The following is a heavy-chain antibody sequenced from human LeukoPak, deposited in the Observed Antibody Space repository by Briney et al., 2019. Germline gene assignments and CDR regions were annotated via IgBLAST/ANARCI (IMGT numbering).Heavy chain of an antibody. CDR2: INHSGST. D-gene: IGHD5-12*01. J-gene: IGHJ5*02. CDR3: AREGGDSGYDYGWFDP. Sequence: SETLSLTCAVYGGSFSGYYWSWIRQPPGKGLEWIGEINHSGSTNYNPSLKSRVTISVDTSKNQFSLKLSSVTAADTAVYYCAREGGDSGYDYGWFDPWGQGTLATVSS. V-gene: IGHV4-34*01. CDR1: GGSFSGYY.